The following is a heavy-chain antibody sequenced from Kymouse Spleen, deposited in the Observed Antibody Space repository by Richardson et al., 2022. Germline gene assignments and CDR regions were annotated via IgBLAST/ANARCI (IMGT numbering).Heavy chain of an antibody. CDR2: IYYSGST. J-gene: IGHJ4*02. CDR1: GGSVSSGSYY. CDR3: ARGGYDILTGYFPFDY. D-gene: IGHD3-9*01. V-gene: IGHV4-61*01. Sequence: QVQLQESGPGLVKPSETLSLTCTVSGGSVSSGSYYWSWIRQPPGKGLEWIGYIYYSGSTNYNPSLKSRVTISVDTSKNQFSLKLSSVTAADTAVYYCARGGYDILTGYFPFDYWGQGTLVTVSS.